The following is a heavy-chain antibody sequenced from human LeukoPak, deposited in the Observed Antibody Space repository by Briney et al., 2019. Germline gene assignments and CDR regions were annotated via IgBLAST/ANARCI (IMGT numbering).Heavy chain of an antibody. CDR3: ARTGYYAQYFDY. Sequence: SETPSLTCAVSGGSFSGYYWSWIRQSPGKGLEWIGEINHSGSTNYNPSLKSRVTISVDTSKNQFSLKLSSVTAADTAVYYCARTGYYAQYFDYWGQGTLVTVSS. J-gene: IGHJ4*02. V-gene: IGHV4-34*01. D-gene: IGHD3-9*01. CDR2: INHSGST. CDR1: GGSFSGYY.